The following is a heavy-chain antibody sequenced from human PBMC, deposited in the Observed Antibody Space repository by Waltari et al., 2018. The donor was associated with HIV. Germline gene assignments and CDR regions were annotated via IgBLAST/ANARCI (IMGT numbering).Heavy chain of an antibody. Sequence: QVQLVQSGAEVRKPGASVKLSCKASGYTFTNSAMHWVRKAPGPSLQWMGWIHTGSGDTKYSQNFQARATITRDTSASTAYMELSSLRSEDTALYYCARGWGTATPNFFDYWGQGTLVTVSS. CDR1: GYTFTNSA. J-gene: IGHJ4*02. D-gene: IGHD1-7*01. V-gene: IGHV1-3*04. CDR3: ARGWGTATPNFFDY. CDR2: IHTGSGDT.